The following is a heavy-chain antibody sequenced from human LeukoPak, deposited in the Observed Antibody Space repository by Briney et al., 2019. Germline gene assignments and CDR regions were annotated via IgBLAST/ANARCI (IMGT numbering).Heavy chain of an antibody. CDR1: GYSISSGYY. V-gene: IGHV4-38-2*02. J-gene: IGHJ5*02. CDR2: IYHSGST. D-gene: IGHD5-12*01. Sequence: SETLSLTCAVSGYSISSGYYWGWIRQPPGKGLEWIGSIYHSGSTYYNPSLKSRVTISVDTSKNQFSLKLSSVTAADTAVYYCAREKGYSGLNWFDPWGQGTLVTVSS. CDR3: AREKGYSGLNWFDP.